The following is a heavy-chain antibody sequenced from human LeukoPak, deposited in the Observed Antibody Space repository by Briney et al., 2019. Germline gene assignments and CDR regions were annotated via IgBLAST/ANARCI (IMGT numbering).Heavy chain of an antibody. CDR1: GGSISSYY. CDR3: AGRDGGEFDY. D-gene: IGHD4-23*01. V-gene: IGHV4-59*12. CDR2: IYYSGST. J-gene: IGHJ4*02. Sequence: SETLSLTCTVSGGSISSYYWSWIRQPPGKGLEWIGYIYYSGSTTYNPSLKSRFTISVDTSKNQFSLKLSSVAGADTAVYYFAGRDGGEFDYWGQGTLVTVSS.